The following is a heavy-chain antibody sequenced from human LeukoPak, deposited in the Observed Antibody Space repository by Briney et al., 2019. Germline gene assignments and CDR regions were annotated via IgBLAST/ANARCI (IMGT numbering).Heavy chain of an antibody. CDR2: ISYSGRT. CDR1: SGSISSSSHL. V-gene: IGHV4-39*01. D-gene: IGHD4-17*01. Sequence: PSETLSLTCTVSSGSISSSSHLWAWIRQPPGKGLEWMGSISYSGRTYDNPSLKSRLTMSVDTSKNQFSLNLSSATAADTAVYYCARFSSVTSAFDVWGQGTQGTVSS. J-gene: IGHJ3*01. CDR3: ARFSSVTSAFDV.